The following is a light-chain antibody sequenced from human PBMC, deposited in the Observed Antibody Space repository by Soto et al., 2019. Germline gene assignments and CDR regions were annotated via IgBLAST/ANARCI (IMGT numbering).Light chain of an antibody. J-gene: IGKJ1*01. Sequence: EIVLTQSPGTLSLSPGETATLSCRASQSLTSSYLAWYQQRPSQAPSLLIYGVSSRATGIPDRFSGSGSGTDFTLTITRMEPEDFAVYYCQHYGYSLWTFGQGTKVEIK. V-gene: IGKV3-20*01. CDR1: QSLTSSY. CDR2: GVS. CDR3: QHYGYSLWT.